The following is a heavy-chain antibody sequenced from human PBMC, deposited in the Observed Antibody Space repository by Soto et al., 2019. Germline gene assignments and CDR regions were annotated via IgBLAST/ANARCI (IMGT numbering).Heavy chain of an antibody. CDR3: ARVIPLVGGYDSCFDY. V-gene: IGHV1-69*13. D-gene: IGHD5-12*01. CDR2: IIPIFGTA. Sequence: GASVKVSCKASGGTFSSYAISWVRQAPGQGLEWMGGIIPIFGTANYAQKFQGRVTITADESTSTAYMELSSLRSEDTAVYYCARVIPLVGGYDSCFDYWGQGTLVTVSS. J-gene: IGHJ4*02. CDR1: GGTFSSYA.